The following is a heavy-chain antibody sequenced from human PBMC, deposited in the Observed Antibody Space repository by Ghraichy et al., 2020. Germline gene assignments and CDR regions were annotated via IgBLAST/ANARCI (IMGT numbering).Heavy chain of an antibody. CDR3: ARDGYSSSWYSQYYYGMDV. J-gene: IGHJ6*02. V-gene: IGHV3-30-3*01. D-gene: IGHD6-13*01. Sequence: GGSLRLSCAASGFTFSSYAMHWVRQAPGKGLEWVAVISYDGSNKYYADSVKGRFTISRDNSKNTLYLQMNSLRAEDTAVYYCARDGYSSSWYSQYYYGMDVWGQGTTVTVSS. CDR1: GFTFSSYA. CDR2: ISYDGSNK.